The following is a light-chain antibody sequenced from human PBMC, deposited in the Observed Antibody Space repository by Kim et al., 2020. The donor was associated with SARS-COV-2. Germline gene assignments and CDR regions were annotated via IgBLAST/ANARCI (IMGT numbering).Light chain of an antibody. Sequence: QSALTQPPSASGSPGQSVTISCTGTSSDVGAYDYVSRYQQYPGKAPILIIYEVTRRPSGVPDRFSGSKSGNTASLTVSGLRTEDEADYYCCAYAGSDTLIFGGGTQLTVL. V-gene: IGLV2-8*01. J-gene: IGLJ2*01. CDR3: CAYAGSDTLI. CDR2: EVT. CDR1: SSDVGAYDY.